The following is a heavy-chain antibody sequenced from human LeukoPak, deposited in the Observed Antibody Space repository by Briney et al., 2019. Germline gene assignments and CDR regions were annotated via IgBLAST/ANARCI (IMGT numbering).Heavy chain of an antibody. J-gene: IGHJ4*02. CDR2: IYYSGST. CDR3: AIRYCSSTSCSPDY. CDR1: GGFISSSSYY. D-gene: IGHD2-2*01. V-gene: IGHV4-39*01. Sequence: SETLSLTCTVSGGFISSSSYYWGWIRQPPGNGLEWIGSIYYSGSTYYNPSLKSRVTISVDTSKNQFSLKLSSVTAADTAVYYCAIRYCSSTSCSPDYWGQGTLVTVSS.